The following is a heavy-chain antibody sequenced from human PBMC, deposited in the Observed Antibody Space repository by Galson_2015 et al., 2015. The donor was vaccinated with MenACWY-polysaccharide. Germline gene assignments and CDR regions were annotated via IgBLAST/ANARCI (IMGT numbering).Heavy chain of an antibody. CDR1: GYSFTSYW. CDR2: IYPGGSDA. CDR3: ARITGGEYCQY. J-gene: IGHJ1*01. D-gene: IGHD3-10*01. V-gene: IGHV5-51*03. Sequence: QSGAEVKKPGESLKISCTGLGYSFTSYWIGWVRQMPGKGLEWMGIIYPGGSDARFSPSFQGQVTMSVDKSISTAYLQWNSLKASDTAIYYCARITGGEYCQYWGQGTLVTVSS.